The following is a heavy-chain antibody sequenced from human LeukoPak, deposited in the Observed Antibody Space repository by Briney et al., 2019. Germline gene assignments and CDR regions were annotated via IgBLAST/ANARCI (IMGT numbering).Heavy chain of an antibody. J-gene: IGHJ4*01. V-gene: IGHV3-48*01. D-gene: IGHD6-13*01. Sequence: PGGSLRLSCAASGFALSSYAMSWVRQAPGKGLEWVSYISRSSTTIYYADSVKGRFTISRDNAKKSLYLQMNSLRAEDTAVYYCANSPYSSSLLDYWGHGTLVTVFS. CDR3: ANSPYSSSLLDY. CDR1: GFALSSYA. CDR2: ISRSSTTI.